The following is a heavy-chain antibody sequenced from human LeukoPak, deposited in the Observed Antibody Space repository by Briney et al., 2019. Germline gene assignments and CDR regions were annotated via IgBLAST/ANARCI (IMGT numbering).Heavy chain of an antibody. D-gene: IGHD4-11*01. J-gene: IGHJ6*02. CDR3: ARGRLTTTYYYYGMDV. Sequence: SETLSLTCAVYGGSFSGYYWSWIRQPPGKGLEWIGEINHSGSTNYNPSLKSRVTISVDTSKNQFSLKLSSVTAADTAVYYCARGRLTTTYYYYGMDVWGQGTTVTVSS. CDR1: GGSFSGYY. CDR2: INHSGST. V-gene: IGHV4-34*01.